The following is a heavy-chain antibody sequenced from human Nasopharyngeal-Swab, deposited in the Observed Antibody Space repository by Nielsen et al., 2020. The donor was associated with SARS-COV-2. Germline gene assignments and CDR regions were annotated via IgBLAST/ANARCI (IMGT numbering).Heavy chain of an antibody. CDR1: GGTFSSYA. V-gene: IGHV1-69*06. J-gene: IGHJ4*02. CDR2: IIPIFGTA. Sequence: SVKVSCKASGGTFSSYAISWVRQAPGQGLEWMGGIIPIFGTANYAQKFQGRVTITADKSTSTAYMELSSLRSEDTAVYYCARGYGDYYDSIEFDYWGQGTLVTVSS. CDR3: ARGYGDYYDSIEFDY. D-gene: IGHD3-22*01.